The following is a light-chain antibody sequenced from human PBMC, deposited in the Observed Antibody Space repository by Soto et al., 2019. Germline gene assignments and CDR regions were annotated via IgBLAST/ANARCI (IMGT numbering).Light chain of an antibody. Sequence: DIQMTQSPSSVSASVGDRVTITCRASQGISSWLGWYQQKPGKAPKRLIYAASSLQSGVPPRFSGSGSATYFTLTISSLQPEDFAAYYCQQANSLPFTFGGGTKVVIK. CDR2: AAS. CDR1: QGISSW. J-gene: IGKJ4*01. CDR3: QQANSLPFT. V-gene: IGKV1D-12*01.